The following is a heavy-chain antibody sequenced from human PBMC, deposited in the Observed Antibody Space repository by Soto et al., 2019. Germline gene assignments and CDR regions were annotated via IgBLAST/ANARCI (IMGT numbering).Heavy chain of an antibody. V-gene: IGHV1-69*13. Sequence: SVKVSCKASGGTFSSHAISWVRQAPGQGLEWMGGIIPIFGTANYAQKFQGRVTITADESTSTAYMELSSLRSEDTAVYYCARGGYYGSGSYSGYYYYGMDVWGQGTTVTVSS. CDR3: ARGGYYGSGSYSGYYYYGMDV. CDR1: GGTFSSHA. J-gene: IGHJ6*02. CDR2: IIPIFGTA. D-gene: IGHD3-10*01.